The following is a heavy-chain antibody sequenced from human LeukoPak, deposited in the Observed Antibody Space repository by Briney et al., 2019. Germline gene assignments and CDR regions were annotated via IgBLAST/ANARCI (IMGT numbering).Heavy chain of an antibody. V-gene: IGHV3-21*04. J-gene: IGHJ4*02. CDR1: GFTFSSYS. CDR3: ARAGVVDSAVALHNDY. D-gene: IGHD6-19*01. CDR2: INSSSSYI. Sequence: GGSLRLSCAASGFTFSSYSMNWVRQAPGKGLEWVSSINSSSSYIYYADSVKGRFTISRDNAKNSLYLQMNSLKTEDTAVYYCARAGVVDSAVALHNDYWGQGTLVTVSS.